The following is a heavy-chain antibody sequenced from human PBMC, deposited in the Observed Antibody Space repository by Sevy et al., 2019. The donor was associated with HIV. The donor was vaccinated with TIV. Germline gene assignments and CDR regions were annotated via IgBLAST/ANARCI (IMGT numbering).Heavy chain of an antibody. CDR1: GFTFSDYN. Sequence: GGSLRLSCAASGFTFSDYNMIWIRHAPGRGLEWISYIRSTGDTIYYADSVKGRFTISRDNAKNSLYLQMNSLTAGDTAVYYCARVFGIGIVGATPDYWGQGTLVTVSS. J-gene: IGHJ4*02. CDR3: ARVFGIGIVGATPDY. D-gene: IGHD1-26*01. V-gene: IGHV3-11*01. CDR2: IRSTGDTI.